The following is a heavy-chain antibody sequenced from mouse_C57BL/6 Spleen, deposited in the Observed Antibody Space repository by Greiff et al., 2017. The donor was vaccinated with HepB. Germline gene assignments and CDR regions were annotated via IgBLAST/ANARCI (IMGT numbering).Heavy chain of an antibody. V-gene: IGHV5-17*01. CDR2: ISSGSSTI. D-gene: IGHD2-3*01. CDR1: GFTFSDYG. Sequence: EVKLMESGGGLVKPGGSLKLSCAASGFTFSDYGMHWVRQAPEKGLEWVAYISSGSSTIYYADTVKGRFTISRDNAKNTLFLQMTSLRSEDTAMYHCARRGLLEAMDYWGQGTSVTVSS. J-gene: IGHJ4*01. CDR3: ARRGLLEAMDY.